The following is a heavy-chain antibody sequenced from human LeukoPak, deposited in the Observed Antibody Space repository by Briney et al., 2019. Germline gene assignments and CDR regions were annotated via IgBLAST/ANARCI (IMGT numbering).Heavy chain of an antibody. Sequence: PGGSLRLSCAASGFTFSSYSMDWVRQAPGKGLEWVSSISSSSSYIYYADSVKGRFTISRDNAKNSLYLQMNSLRAEDTAVYYCAREVDNWFDAWGQGTLVTVSS. CDR3: AREVDNWFDA. CDR1: GFTFSSYS. D-gene: IGHD5-12*01. CDR2: ISSSSSYI. J-gene: IGHJ5*02. V-gene: IGHV3-21*01.